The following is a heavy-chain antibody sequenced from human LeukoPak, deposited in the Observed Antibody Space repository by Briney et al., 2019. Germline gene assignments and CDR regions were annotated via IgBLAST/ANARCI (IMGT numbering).Heavy chain of an antibody. J-gene: IGHJ4*02. Sequence: SGTLSLTCAVSGGSISSSNWWSWVRQPPGKGLEWIGEIYHSGSTNYNPSLKSRVSISVGTSDKQFSLKLTSVTAADTAVYYCARDLSATYAYDYWGRGILVTVSS. CDR3: ARDLSATYAYDY. CDR1: GGSISSSNW. CDR2: IYHSGST. D-gene: IGHD4-17*01. V-gene: IGHV4-4*02.